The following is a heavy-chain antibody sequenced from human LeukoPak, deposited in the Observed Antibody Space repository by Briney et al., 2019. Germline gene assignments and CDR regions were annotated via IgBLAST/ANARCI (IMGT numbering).Heavy chain of an antibody. J-gene: IGHJ5*02. CDR2: LYFNGKT. V-gene: IGHV4-30-2*06. D-gene: IGHD3-16*02. CDR3: ARHGGDYVWGSYRYTWFDP. CDR1: GGSINSGINS. Sequence: SQTLSLTCVVSGGSINSGINSWSWLRQSPEKGLEWIGYLYFNGKTNYKPSLQSRLSISLDRSKNQLSLKLTSVTAADSAVYYCARHGGDYVWGSYRYTWFDPWGQGTLVTVSS.